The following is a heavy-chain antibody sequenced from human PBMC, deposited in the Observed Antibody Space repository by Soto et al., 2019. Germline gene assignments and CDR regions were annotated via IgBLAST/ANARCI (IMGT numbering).Heavy chain of an antibody. CDR3: ARWSDNKVVDP. J-gene: IGHJ5*02. CDR1: GFIFRSHG. CDR2: IWYDGSDK. D-gene: IGHD1-1*01. V-gene: IGHV3-33*01. Sequence: QVQLVESGGGVVQPGTSLRLSCVASGFIFRSHGIHWVRQAPGKGLEWLAVIWYDGSDKYYADSLKGRFTISRDNSKNTVYLQMNSLRVEDTAVYYCARWSDNKVVDPWGQGTVVTVSS.